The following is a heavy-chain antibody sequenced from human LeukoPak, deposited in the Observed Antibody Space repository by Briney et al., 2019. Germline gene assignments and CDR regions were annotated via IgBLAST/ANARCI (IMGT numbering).Heavy chain of an antibody. CDR3: ARDLARIAAPSYNWFDP. CDR1: GGSISRDY. Sequence: PSETLSLTCTVPGGSISRDYWSWIRQPPGKGLEWIGYVHYSGSTCYNPSLKSRVTISVDTSKNQVSLKVNSVTSADTAVFFCARDLARIAAPSYNWFDPWGQGTLVTVSS. J-gene: IGHJ5*02. D-gene: IGHD6-13*01. CDR2: VHYSGST. V-gene: IGHV4-59*01.